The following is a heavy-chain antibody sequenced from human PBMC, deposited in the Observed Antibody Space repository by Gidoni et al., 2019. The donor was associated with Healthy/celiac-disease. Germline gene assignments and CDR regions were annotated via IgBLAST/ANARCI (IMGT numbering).Heavy chain of an antibody. Sequence: QVQLVQSGAEVKKSGASVKFSCKASGYTFTSYDIKWVRQATGQGLEWMGWMNPNSRNTGYAQKFQRRVTMTRITSIGTAYMELSSLRSEDTAVYYCARIGRIGIPKSNDCWGQGTLVTVSS. J-gene: IGHJ4*02. CDR3: ARIGRIGIPKSNDC. CDR2: MNPNSRNT. CDR1: GYTFTSYD. V-gene: IGHV1-8*01. D-gene: IGHD3-16*02.